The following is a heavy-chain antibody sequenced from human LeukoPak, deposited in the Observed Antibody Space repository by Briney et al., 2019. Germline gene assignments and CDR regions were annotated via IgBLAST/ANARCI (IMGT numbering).Heavy chain of an antibody. CDR3: ARDYYDSSGQRYYMDV. D-gene: IGHD3-22*01. Sequence: SETLSLTCTVSGGSISSYYWSWIRQPPGKGLEWIGYIYYSGSTNHNPSLKSRVTISIDTSKNQFSLKLNSVTAADTAVYYCARDYYDSSGQRYYMDVWGKGTTVTVSS. J-gene: IGHJ6*03. CDR2: IYYSGST. CDR1: GGSISSYY. V-gene: IGHV4-59*01.